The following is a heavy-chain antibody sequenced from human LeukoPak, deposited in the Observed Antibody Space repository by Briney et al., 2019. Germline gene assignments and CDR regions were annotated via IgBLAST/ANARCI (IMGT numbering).Heavy chain of an antibody. Sequence: PGGSLRLSCAASGFTFSGYAMHWVRQAPGKGLEYVSAISTTGGRTYYVNSVRGRFTISRDNSKNTLYLQMGSLRTEDTAVYYCAIIRYFDWFHYWGQGTLVTVSS. CDR3: AIIRYFDWFHY. CDR1: GFTFSGYA. V-gene: IGHV3-64*01. D-gene: IGHD3-9*01. CDR2: ISTTGGRT. J-gene: IGHJ4*02.